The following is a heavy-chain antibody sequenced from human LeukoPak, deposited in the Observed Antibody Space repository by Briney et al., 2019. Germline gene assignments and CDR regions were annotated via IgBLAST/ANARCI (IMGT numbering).Heavy chain of an antibody. CDR3: AGGGHFDY. CDR1: GGSISSYY. Sequence: MSSETLSLTCTVSGGSISSYYWSWIRQPPGKGLEWIGYIYYSGSTNYNPSLKSRVTISVDTSMNQFSLKLSSVTAADTAVYYCAGGGHFDYWGQGTLVTVSS. V-gene: IGHV4-59*01. D-gene: IGHD3-16*01. J-gene: IGHJ4*02. CDR2: IYYSGST.